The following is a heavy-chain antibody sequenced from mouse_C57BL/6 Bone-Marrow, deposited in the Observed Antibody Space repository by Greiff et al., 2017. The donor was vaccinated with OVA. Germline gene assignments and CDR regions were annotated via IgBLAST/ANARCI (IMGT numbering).Heavy chain of an antibody. CDR1: GFTFSDYY. V-gene: IGHV5-12*01. J-gene: IGHJ2*01. CDR3: ARGDYDGAY. CDR2: ISNGGGST. Sequence: EVKLVESGGGLVQPGGSLKLSCAASGFTFSDYYMYWVRQTPEKRLEWVAYISNGGGSTYYPDTVKGRFTISRDNAKNTLYLQMSRLKSEDTALYYCARGDYDGAYWGQGTTLTVSS. D-gene: IGHD2-4*01.